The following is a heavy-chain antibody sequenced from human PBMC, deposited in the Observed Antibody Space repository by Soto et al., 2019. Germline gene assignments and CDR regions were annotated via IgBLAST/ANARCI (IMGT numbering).Heavy chain of an antibody. V-gene: IGHV4-59*08. CDR1: GGSISSYY. J-gene: IGHJ4*02. D-gene: IGHD2-15*01. CDR3: ARQAGYCSGGSCQFDY. CDR2: IYYSGST. Sequence: PSETLSLTCTVSGGSISSYYWSWIRQPPGKGLEWIGYIYYSGSTNYNPSLKSRVTISVDTSKNQFSLKLSSVTAADTAVYYCARQAGYCSGGSCQFDYWGQGTLVTVSS.